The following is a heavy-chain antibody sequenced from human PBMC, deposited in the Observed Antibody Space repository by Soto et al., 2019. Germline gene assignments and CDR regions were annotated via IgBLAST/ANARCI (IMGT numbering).Heavy chain of an antibody. CDR1: GGSISSGGYS. CDR2: IYHSGST. CDR3: ARWWMYAPRFDP. D-gene: IGHD2-8*01. Sequence: QLQLQESGSGLVKPSQTLSLTCAVSGGSISSGGYSWSWIRQPPGKGLAWIGYIYHSGSTYYTPSLESRVTTSVDRSKNQFSLKLSSVTAAGTAVYYCARWWMYAPRFDPWGQETLVTVSS. J-gene: IGHJ5*02. V-gene: IGHV4-30-2*01.